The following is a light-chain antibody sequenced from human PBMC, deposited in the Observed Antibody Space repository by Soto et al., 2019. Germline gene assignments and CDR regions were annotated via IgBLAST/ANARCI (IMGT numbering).Light chain of an antibody. CDR2: AAS. CDR3: QQVKSYPST. V-gene: IGKV1-13*02. J-gene: IGKJ4*01. Sequence: AIQLTQSPSSLSASVGDRVTITCRASQDISSSLAWYQQKPGKAPKLLIYAASILQSGVPSGSSGSGFGTDFTLAIGSLRAEDFAAYVCQQVKSYPSTFGGGTRVEI. CDR1: QDISSS.